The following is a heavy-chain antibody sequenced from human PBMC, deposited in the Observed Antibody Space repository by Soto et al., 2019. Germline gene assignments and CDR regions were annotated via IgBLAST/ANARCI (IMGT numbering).Heavy chain of an antibody. Sequence: QVQLQESGPGLVKPSETLSLTCTVSGGSISSYYWSWIRQPPGKGLEWIGYIYYSGSTNYNPSLTSRVTISVDTAKNQFSLKLSSVTAADTAVYYCARRALGYCSGGSCYSDAFDIWGQGTMVTVSS. V-gene: IGHV4-59*08. CDR3: ARRALGYCSGGSCYSDAFDI. CDR2: IYYSGST. J-gene: IGHJ3*02. D-gene: IGHD2-15*01. CDR1: GGSISSYY.